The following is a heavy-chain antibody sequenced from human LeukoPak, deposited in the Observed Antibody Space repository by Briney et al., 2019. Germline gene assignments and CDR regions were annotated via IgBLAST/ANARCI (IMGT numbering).Heavy chain of an antibody. CDR1: GFTFSDYY. D-gene: IGHD3-10*01. CDR3: AGIWFGELLLDY. J-gene: IGHJ4*02. V-gene: IGHV3-11*04. CDR2: ISSSGSTT. Sequence: GGSLRLSCAASGFTFSDYYMSWIRQAPGKGLEWVSYISSSGSTTNYADSVKGRFTISRDNAKNSLYLQMNSLRAEDTAVYYCAGIWFGELLLDYWGQGTLVTVSS.